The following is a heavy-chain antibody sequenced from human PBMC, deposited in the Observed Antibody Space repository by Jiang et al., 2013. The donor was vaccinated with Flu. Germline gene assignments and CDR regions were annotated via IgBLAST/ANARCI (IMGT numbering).Heavy chain of an antibody. CDR3: ATSVLIDTPVHNNWFDP. J-gene: IGHJ5*02. V-gene: IGHV6-1*01. Sequence: SGDSVSNNSATWNWIRQSPSRGLEWLGRAYYRSQWYNDYAESVKSRITIDPDTSKNQFSLHLNSVTPEDPAVYYCATSVLIDTPVHNNWFDPWGQGTLVTVSS. CDR2: AYYRSQWYN. D-gene: IGHD5-18*01. CDR1: GDSVSNNSAT.